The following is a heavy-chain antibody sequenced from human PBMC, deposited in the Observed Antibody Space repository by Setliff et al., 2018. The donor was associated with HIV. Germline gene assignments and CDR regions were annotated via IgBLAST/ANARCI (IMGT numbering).Heavy chain of an antibody. CDR1: GYTFTSYA. J-gene: IGHJ4*02. CDR3: AKDKTEGAMGH. D-gene: IGHD1-26*01. CDR2: ISAYNGNT. Sequence: ASVKVSCKASGYTFTSYAISWVRQAPGQGLEWMGWISAYNGNTNYAQKFQGRVTMTRDTSTNTAYMEVRSLRPDDTAVYYCAKDKTEGAMGHWGQGTLVTVSS. V-gene: IGHV1-18*01.